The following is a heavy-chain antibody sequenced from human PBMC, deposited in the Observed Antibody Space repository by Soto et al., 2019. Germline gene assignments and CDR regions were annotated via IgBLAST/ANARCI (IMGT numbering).Heavy chain of an antibody. V-gene: IGHV1-24*01. Sequence: ASVKVSCKVSGYTLTELSMHWVRQAPGKGLEWMGGFDPEDGETIYAQKFQGRVTMTEDTSTDTAYMELSSLRSEDTAVYYCATAWPKSKDIVVVPAAIEYYMDVWGKGTTVTVSS. CDR3: ATAWPKSKDIVVVPAAIEYYMDV. CDR1: GYTLTELS. CDR2: FDPEDGET. J-gene: IGHJ6*03. D-gene: IGHD2-2*01.